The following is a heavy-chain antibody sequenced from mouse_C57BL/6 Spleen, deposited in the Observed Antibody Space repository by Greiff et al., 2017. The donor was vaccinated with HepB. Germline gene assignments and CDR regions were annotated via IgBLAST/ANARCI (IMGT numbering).Heavy chain of an antibody. V-gene: IGHV5-12*01. CDR3: ARHTGYFDY. J-gene: IGHJ2*01. D-gene: IGHD1-1*01. CDR2: ISNGGGST. Sequence: DVMLVESGGGLVQPGGSLKLSCAASGFTFSDYYMYWVRQTPEKRLEWVAYISNGGGSTYYPDTVKGRFTISRDNAKNTLYLQMSRLKSEDTAMYYCARHTGYFDYWGQGTTLTVSS. CDR1: GFTFSDYY.